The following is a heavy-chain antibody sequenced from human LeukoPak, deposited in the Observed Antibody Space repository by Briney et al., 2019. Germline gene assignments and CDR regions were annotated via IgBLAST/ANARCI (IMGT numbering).Heavy chain of an antibody. CDR2: IYHSGST. D-gene: IGHD3-3*01. V-gene: IGHV4-30-2*01. CDR1: GGSISSGGYS. J-gene: IGHJ6*03. Sequence: SETLSLTCTVSGGSISSGGYSWSWIRQPPGKGLEWIGYIYHSGSTYYNPSLKSRVTISVDRSKNQFSLKLSSVTAADTAVYYCASMMYYDFWSGYSPDYYYYYMDVWGKGTTVTVSS. CDR3: ASMMYYDFWSGYSPDYYYYYMDV.